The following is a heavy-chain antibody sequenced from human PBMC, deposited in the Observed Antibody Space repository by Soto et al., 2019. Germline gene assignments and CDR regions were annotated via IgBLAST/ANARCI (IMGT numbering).Heavy chain of an antibody. D-gene: IGHD2-21*02. CDR2: IYYSGST. CDR1: GDSISSYY. Sequence: PSETLSLTCTVSGDSISSYYWSWIRHPPGKGLEWIGYIYYSGSTNYNPSLKSRVTISVDTSKNQFSLKLKSVTAADTAVYYCATYVVPTGIGMGYFVLWGQGSLVTVSS. V-gene: IGHV4-59*08. J-gene: IGHJ5*02. CDR3: ATYVVPTGIGMGYFVL.